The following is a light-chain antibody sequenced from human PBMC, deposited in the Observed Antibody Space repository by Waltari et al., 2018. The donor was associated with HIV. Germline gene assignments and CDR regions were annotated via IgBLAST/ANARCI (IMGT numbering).Light chain of an antibody. CDR3: SSYGDPLKGL. CDR2: ECT. J-gene: IGLJ3*02. CDR1: SSHIGVYTF. V-gene: IGLV2-8*01. Sequence: QTALTHPPSASGSLGQSVTTSRTGPSSHIGVYTFVSRFQHHPLSPPKLFLYECTRRPSGVSDRFSGSRSGNTAFLSISGLHPDDTATYFCSSYGDPLKGLFGGGTNLTVL.